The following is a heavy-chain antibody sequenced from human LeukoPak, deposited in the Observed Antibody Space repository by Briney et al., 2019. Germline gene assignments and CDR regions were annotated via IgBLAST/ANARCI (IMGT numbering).Heavy chain of an antibody. D-gene: IGHD3-22*01. V-gene: IGHV3-11*01. Sequence: PGGSLRLSCAASEFTSSDYYMSWIRQPPGKGLDWVSYISSSGSTIYYADSVKGRFTNSTDDAKNSLYLQMNTLRAEDTAVYYCARDRYDSSGYYSSFSYYYGMDVWGQGTTVTVSS. CDR2: ISSSGSTI. CDR1: EFTSSDYY. CDR3: ARDRYDSSGYYSSFSYYYGMDV. J-gene: IGHJ6*02.